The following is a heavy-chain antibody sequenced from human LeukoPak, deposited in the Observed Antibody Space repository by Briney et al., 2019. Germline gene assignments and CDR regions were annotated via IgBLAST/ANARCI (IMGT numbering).Heavy chain of an antibody. Sequence: SETLSLTCTVSGGSIRSYYWRWVREPPGEGVEWGGYIYYSVSTNYNPSLKSRVTISVDTSKTQFSLKLSSVTAADTAVYYCARQGSEWELFFDYWGQGTLVTVSS. CDR3: ARQGSEWELFFDY. CDR1: GGSIRSYY. D-gene: IGHD1-26*01. CDR2: IYYSVST. V-gene: IGHV4-59*08. J-gene: IGHJ4*02.